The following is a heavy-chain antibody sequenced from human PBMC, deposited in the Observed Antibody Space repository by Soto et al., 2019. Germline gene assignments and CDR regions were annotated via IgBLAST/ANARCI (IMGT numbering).Heavy chain of an antibody. Sequence: SETLSLTCTVSGGSISSNNYYWGWIRQPPGKGLEWIGTIYSSGSSNYNPSFKSRVTISVDASSSQFSMTLSSVTAADRAVYYCARGRYHTSSGHYSGGWYYFDLWGRGTLVTVSS. V-gene: IGHV4-39*07. D-gene: IGHD3-22*01. CDR2: IYSSGSS. CDR1: GGSISSNNYY. CDR3: ARGRYHTSSGHYSGGWYYFDL. J-gene: IGHJ4*02.